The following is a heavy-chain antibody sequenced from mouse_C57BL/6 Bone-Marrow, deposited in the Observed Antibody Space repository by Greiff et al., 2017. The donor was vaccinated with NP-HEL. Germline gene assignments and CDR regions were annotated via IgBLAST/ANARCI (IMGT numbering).Heavy chain of an antibody. CDR1: GYTFTSYG. J-gene: IGHJ3*01. Sequence: VQLQESGAELARPGASVKLSCKASGYTFTSYGISWVKQRPGQGLAWIGDIYPRSGNTYYNEKFKGKATLTADKSSSTAYMELRSLTSEDSAVYFCARQLRLPFAYWGQGTLVTVSA. CDR3: ARQLRLPFAY. V-gene: IGHV1-81*01. CDR2: IYPRSGNT. D-gene: IGHD3-2*02.